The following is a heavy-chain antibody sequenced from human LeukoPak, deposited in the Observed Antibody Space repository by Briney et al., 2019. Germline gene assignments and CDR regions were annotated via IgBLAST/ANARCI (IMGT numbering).Heavy chain of an antibody. CDR1: GFTFSNYG. Sequence: GGSLRLSCAASGFTFSNYGMSWVRQAPGKGLEWVSGISGSGGSTYYADSVKGRFTISRDNSKNSLYLQMNSLRAEDTAVYYCAREGTMVRGRAYYYYYMDVWGKGTTVTISS. J-gene: IGHJ6*03. D-gene: IGHD3-10*01. V-gene: IGHV3-23*01. CDR2: ISGSGGST. CDR3: AREGTMVRGRAYYYYYMDV.